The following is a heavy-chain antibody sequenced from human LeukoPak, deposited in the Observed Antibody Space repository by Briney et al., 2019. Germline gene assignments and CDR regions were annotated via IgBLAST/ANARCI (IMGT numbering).Heavy chain of an antibody. CDR3: ARDLPSTLYYYDSSGSLKFDY. CDR1: GYTFTGYY. D-gene: IGHD3-22*01. J-gene: IGHJ4*02. V-gene: IGHV1-2*02. CDR2: INPNSGGT. Sequence: ASVKVSCKASGYTFTGYYMHWVRQAPGQGLEWMGWINPNSGGTNYAQKFQGRVTMTRDTSTSTAYMELRSLRSDDTAVYYCARDLPSTLYYYDSSGSLKFDYWGQGTLVTVSS.